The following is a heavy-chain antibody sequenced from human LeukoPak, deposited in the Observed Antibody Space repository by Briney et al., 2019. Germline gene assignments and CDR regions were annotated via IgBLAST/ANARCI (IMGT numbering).Heavy chain of an antibody. Sequence: GGSLRLSCAASGFTVSSNYMSWVRQTPGKGLEWVANIKQDGSEKYYVDSVKGRFTISRDNAKNSLYLQMNSLRAEDTAVYYCARESGYSYGGLFDYWGQGTLVTVSS. CDR2: IKQDGSEK. V-gene: IGHV3-7*01. CDR1: GFTVSSNY. J-gene: IGHJ4*02. CDR3: ARESGYSYGGLFDY. D-gene: IGHD5-18*01.